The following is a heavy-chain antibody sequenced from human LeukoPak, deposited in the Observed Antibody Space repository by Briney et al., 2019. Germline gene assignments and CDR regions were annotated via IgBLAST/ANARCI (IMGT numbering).Heavy chain of an antibody. CDR1: GFTFSSYA. Sequence: GGSLRLSCAASGFTFSSYAMSWVRQAPGKGLEWVSAISGSGGSTYYADSVKGRFTISRDNSKNTLYLQMNSLRAEDTAVYYCAKDLVEIRNSIAAGNWYDSRSYYYYYGMDVWGQGTTVTVSS. D-gene: IGHD1-1*01. CDR2: ISGSGGST. CDR3: AKDLVEIRNSIAAGNWYDSRSYYYYYGMDV. J-gene: IGHJ6*02. V-gene: IGHV3-23*01.